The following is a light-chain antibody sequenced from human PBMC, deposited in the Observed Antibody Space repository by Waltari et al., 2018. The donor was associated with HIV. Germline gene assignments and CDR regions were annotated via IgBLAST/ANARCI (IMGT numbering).Light chain of an antibody. CDR3: AAWDDSLSGWV. V-gene: IGLV1-47*01. CDR2: RDN. Sequence: QSVLTQPPSASGTPGQSVTIPCSGSSSNIGSHYVYWYQHFPGTTPKPLIYRDNSRPSGVPDRFSGSKSGTSASLAISGLRSEDEADYYCAAWDDSLSGWVFGGGTKLTVL. CDR1: SSNIGSHY. J-gene: IGLJ3*02.